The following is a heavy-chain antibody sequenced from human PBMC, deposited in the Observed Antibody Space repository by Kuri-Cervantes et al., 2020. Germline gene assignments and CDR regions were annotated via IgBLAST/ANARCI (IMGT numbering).Heavy chain of an antibody. V-gene: IGHV3-74*01. CDR3: AKSDWFDP. J-gene: IGHJ5*02. CDR1: GFTFDDYA. Sequence: GESLKISCAASGFTFDDYAMHWVRQTPGKGLVWVSRINSDGSRTIYADSVKGRFTISRDNAKNTLYLQMNSLRDEDTAVYYCAKSDWFDPWGQGTLVTVSS. CDR2: INSDGSRT.